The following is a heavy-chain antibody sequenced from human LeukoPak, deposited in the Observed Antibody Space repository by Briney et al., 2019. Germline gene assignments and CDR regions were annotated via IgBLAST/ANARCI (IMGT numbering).Heavy chain of an antibody. CDR2: MNPNSGST. CDR1: GYTFTSYD. CDR3: ARVRDYGGFDYFDY. Sequence: ASVKVSCKASGYTFTSYDINWVRQATGQGLEWMGWMNPNSGSTGYAQKFQGRVTMTRNTSISTAYMELSSLRSEDTAVYYCARVRDYGGFDYFDYWGQGTLVTVSS. J-gene: IGHJ4*02. V-gene: IGHV1-8*01. D-gene: IGHD4-17*01.